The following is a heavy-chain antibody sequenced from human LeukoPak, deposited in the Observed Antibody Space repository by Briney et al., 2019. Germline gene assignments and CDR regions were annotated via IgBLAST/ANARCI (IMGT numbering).Heavy chain of an antibody. J-gene: IGHJ4*02. CDR1: GFSFSTYW. V-gene: IGHV3-7*04. Sequence: GGSLRLSCAASGFSFSTYWMSWVRQAPGKGLEWVANIKQDGSEKYYVDSVKGRFTISRDNAKNSLYLQMNSLRAEDTAVYYCARVNYDILTGYLSYFDYWGQGTLVTVSS. CDR2: IKQDGSEK. D-gene: IGHD3-9*01. CDR3: ARVNYDILTGYLSYFDY.